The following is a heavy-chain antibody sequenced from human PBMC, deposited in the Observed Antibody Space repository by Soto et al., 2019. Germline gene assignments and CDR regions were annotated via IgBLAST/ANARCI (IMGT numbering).Heavy chain of an antibody. CDR1: GFTVSSNY. CDR2: IYSGGST. J-gene: IGHJ4*02. Sequence: GGSLRLSCAASGFTVSSNYMSWVRQAPGKGLEWVSVIYSGGSTYYADSVKGRFTISRHNSKNTLYLQMNSLRAEDTAVYYCARGGWGGWPRRPFDYWGQGTLVTVSS. CDR3: ARGGWGGWPRRPFDY. D-gene: IGHD6-19*01. V-gene: IGHV3-53*04.